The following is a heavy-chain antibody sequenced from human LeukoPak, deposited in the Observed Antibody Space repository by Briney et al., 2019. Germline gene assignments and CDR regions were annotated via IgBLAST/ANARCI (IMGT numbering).Heavy chain of an antibody. J-gene: IGHJ5*02. CDR1: GDSISSDY. V-gene: IGHV4-59*01. Sequence: SETLSLTCTVSGDSISSDYWSWVRQPPGKGMEWIGYIYYSGSTNYNPSLKSRVTISVDTSKNQFSLKLSSVTAADTAVYYCARDLGGANWFDPWGQGTLVTVSS. D-gene: IGHD1-26*01. CDR2: IYYSGST. CDR3: ARDLGGANWFDP.